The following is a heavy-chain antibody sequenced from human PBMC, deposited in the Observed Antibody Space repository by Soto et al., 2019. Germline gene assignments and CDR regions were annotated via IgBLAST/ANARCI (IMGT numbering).Heavy chain of an antibody. D-gene: IGHD6-6*01. CDR1: GGSISSSSYY. Sequence: QLQLQESGPGLVKPSETLSLTCTVSGGSISSSSYYWGWIRQPPGKGLEWIGSIYYSGSTYYNPSLKSRVTTPVDTSKNQFSLKLSSVTAADTAVYYCARNAPPRHSSSFKVVDYWGQGTLVTVSS. J-gene: IGHJ4*02. CDR2: IYYSGST. CDR3: ARNAPPRHSSSFKVVDY. V-gene: IGHV4-39*01.